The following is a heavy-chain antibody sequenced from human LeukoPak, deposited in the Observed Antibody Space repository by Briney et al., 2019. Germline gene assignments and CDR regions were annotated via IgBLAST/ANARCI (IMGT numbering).Heavy chain of an antibody. D-gene: IGHD4-17*01. J-gene: IGHJ6*03. CDR3: ARNIHDYVLTHYYYYMDV. CDR2: IYSDGFT. CDR1: ELTVSGNY. Sequence: GGSLRLSCAASELTVSGNYMSWVRKAPGKGLEWVSIIYSDGFTYYADSVKGRFTISRDSSKNTLYLQMDSLRADDTAVYYCARNIHDYVLTHYYYYMDVWGKGTTVTVSS. V-gene: IGHV3-53*01.